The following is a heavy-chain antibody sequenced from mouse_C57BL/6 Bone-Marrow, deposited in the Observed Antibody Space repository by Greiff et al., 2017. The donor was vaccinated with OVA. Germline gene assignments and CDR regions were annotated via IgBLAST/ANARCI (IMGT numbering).Heavy chain of an antibody. D-gene: IGHD3-2*02. V-gene: IGHV5-6*02. Sequence: EVMLVESGGDLVKPGGSLKLSCAASGFTFSSYDMSWVRQTPDKRLEWVATISSGGSYTYYPDSVKGRFTISRDNAKNTLYLQMSSLKSEDTAMYYCARHPTAQATSNFAYWGQGTLVTVSA. CDR1: GFTFSSYD. CDR3: ARHPTAQATSNFAY. J-gene: IGHJ3*01. CDR2: ISSGGSYT.